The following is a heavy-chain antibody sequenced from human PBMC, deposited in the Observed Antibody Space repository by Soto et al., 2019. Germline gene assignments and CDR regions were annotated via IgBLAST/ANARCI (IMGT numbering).Heavy chain of an antibody. CDR3: ARDFGLTMVRGYNWFDP. V-gene: IGHV1-2*02. J-gene: IGHJ5*02. Sequence: ASVKVSCKXSGYTFSDYLHWVRQAPGQGLGWMGWISPNSGATEYAPKFQGRVTMTTDTSISTAFLKLASLRPDDTAIYYCARDFGLTMVRGYNWFDPWGQGTLVTVSS. D-gene: IGHD3-10*01. CDR2: ISPNSGAT. CDR1: GYTFSDY.